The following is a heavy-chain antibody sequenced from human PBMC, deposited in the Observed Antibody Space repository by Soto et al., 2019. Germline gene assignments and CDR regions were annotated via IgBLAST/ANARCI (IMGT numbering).Heavy chain of an antibody. CDR3: ARGGYYDSSGYPSY. CDR2: ISSSSSTI. J-gene: IGHJ4*02. Sequence: SGGSLRLSCAASGFTFSSYSMNWVRQAPGKGLEWVSYISSSSSTIYYADSVKGRFTISRDNAKNSLYLQMNSLRDEDTAVYYRARGGYYDSSGYPSYWGQGTLVTVSS. D-gene: IGHD3-22*01. CDR1: GFTFSSYS. V-gene: IGHV3-48*02.